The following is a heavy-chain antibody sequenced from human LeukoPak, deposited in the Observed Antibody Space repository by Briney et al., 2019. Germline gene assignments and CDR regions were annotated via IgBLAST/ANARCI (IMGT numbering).Heavy chain of an antibody. Sequence: GGSLRLSCAASGFTFSNAWMSWVRQAPGKGLEWVGRIKSNTGGGTTGYAAPVKGRFTISRDDSKNTLYLQLNSLKTEDTAVYYRTTLHYDFWTAFDYWGQGTLVTVSS. CDR2: IKSNTGGGTT. CDR3: TTLHYDFWTAFDY. CDR1: GFTFSNAW. D-gene: IGHD3/OR15-3a*01. V-gene: IGHV3-15*01. J-gene: IGHJ4*02.